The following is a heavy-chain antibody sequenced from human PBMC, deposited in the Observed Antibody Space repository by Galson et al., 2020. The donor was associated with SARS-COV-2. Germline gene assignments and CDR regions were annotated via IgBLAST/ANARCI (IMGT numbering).Heavy chain of an antibody. J-gene: IGHJ6*02. D-gene: IGHD3-3*01. CDR2: IYYSGRT. V-gene: IGHV4-39*01. CDR3: ARSSYDVLSGYPRVGLDV. CDR1: GGSISSSSYN. Sequence: ASATLSLTCTVSGGSISSSSYNWAWIRQPPGKGLEWIGSIYYSGRTYDNPSLKSRVTISVDTSKNQYSLKLSSVTAADTAVYYCARSSYDVLSGYPRVGLDVWGQGTTVSVSS.